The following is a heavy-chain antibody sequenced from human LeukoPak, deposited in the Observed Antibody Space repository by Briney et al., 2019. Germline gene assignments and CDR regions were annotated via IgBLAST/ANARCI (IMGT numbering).Heavy chain of an antibody. CDR2: MNPNSGNT. D-gene: IGHD6-19*01. J-gene: IGHJ6*03. CDR3: ARGPSSSGWYGWGDYYYYYYMDV. V-gene: IGHV1-8*01. Sequence: ASVKVSCKASGYTFTSYDINWVRQATGQGLEWMGWMNPNSGNTGYAQKFQGRVTMTRNTSISTAYMELSSLRSEDTAVYYCARGPSSSGWYGWGDYYYYYYMDVWGKGTTVTVSS. CDR1: GYTFTSYD.